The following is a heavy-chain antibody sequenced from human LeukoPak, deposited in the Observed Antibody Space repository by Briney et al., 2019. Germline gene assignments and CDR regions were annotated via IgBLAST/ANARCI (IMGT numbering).Heavy chain of an antibody. V-gene: IGHV4-61*02. CDR2: IHSSGFA. CDR1: GESISSGNYY. Sequence: TLSLTCNVSGESISSGNYYRTWIRQPAGKGLEWIGRIHSSGFANYNPSLKSRVTISRDTSKNQLSRKVSSVTAADTAVYFCVSSRVATPPYNYAMDVWGQGTTVVVSS. CDR3: VSSRVATPPYNYAMDV. J-gene: IGHJ6*02. D-gene: IGHD3-3*01.